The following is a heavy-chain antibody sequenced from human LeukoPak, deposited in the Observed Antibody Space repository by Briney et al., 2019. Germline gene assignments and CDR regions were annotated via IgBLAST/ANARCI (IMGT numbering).Heavy chain of an antibody. CDR1: GFTFSDYY. CDR2: ISSSGSTI. V-gene: IGHV3-11*01. J-gene: IGHJ6*03. Sequence: GGSLRLSCAASGFTFSDYYMSWIRQAPGKGLEWVSYISSSGSTIYYADSVKGRFTISRDNAKNSLYLQMNSLRGEDTAVYYCARDPRPSSWQYYYYYMDVWGKGTTVTISS. CDR3: ARDPRPSSWQYYYYYMDV. D-gene: IGHD6-13*01.